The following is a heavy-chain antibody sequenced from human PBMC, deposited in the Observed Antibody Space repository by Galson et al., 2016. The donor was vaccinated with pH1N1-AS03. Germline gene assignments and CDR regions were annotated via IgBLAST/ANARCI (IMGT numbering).Heavy chain of an antibody. CDR2: ISISGSYV. J-gene: IGHJ4*02. CDR3: ARRATDGYTIDY. CDR1: RFTFSSYS. V-gene: IGHV3-21*01. Sequence: SLRLSCAASRFTFSSYSMNWVRQAPGKGLEWVSSISISGSYVYYADSVKGRFTISRDNAKNSLYLHMNSLSAEDTAAYYCARRATDGYTIDYWGQGTLVTVSS. D-gene: IGHD5-24*01.